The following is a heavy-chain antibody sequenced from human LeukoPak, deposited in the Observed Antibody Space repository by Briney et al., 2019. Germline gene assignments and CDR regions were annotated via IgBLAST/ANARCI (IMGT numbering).Heavy chain of an antibody. Sequence: AGGSLRLSCAASGFTFSSYGMHWVRQAPGKGLEWVAVIWYDGSNKYYADSVKGRFTISRDNSKNTLYLQMNSLRAEDTAVYYCARSITMIVVRTVGYWGQGTLVTVSS. CDR3: ARSITMIVVRTVGY. CDR1: GFTFSSYG. J-gene: IGHJ4*02. V-gene: IGHV3-33*01. CDR2: IWYDGSNK. D-gene: IGHD3-22*01.